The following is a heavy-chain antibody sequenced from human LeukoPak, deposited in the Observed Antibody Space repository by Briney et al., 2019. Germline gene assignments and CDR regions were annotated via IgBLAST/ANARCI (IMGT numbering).Heavy chain of an antibody. J-gene: IGHJ4*02. D-gene: IGHD5/OR15-5a*01. CDR3: AKSARTTLYDGMDF. CDR1: GFSFSDSV. Sequence: GGSLRLSCVASGFSFSDSVIHWVRQAPGKGLEWVAVISHDVKTTYYADSVKGRFTISRDNSKNTLYLQMNSLRAEDTAVYYCAKSARTTLYDGMDFWGQGTLVTVSS. CDR2: ISHDVKTT. V-gene: IGHV3-30-3*02.